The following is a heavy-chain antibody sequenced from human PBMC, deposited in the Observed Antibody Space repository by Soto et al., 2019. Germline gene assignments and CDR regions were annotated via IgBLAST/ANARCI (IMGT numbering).Heavy chain of an antibody. D-gene: IGHD3-10*01. J-gene: IGHJ6*02. CDR3: ARTYYYGSGRRYYYGMDV. V-gene: IGHV4-34*01. CDR2: INHSGST. Sequence: SETLSLTCAVYGGSFSGYYWSWIRQPPGKGLEWIGEINHSGSTNYNPSLKSRVTISVDTSKNQLSLKLSSVTAADTAVYYCARTYYYGSGRRYYYGMDVWGQGTTVTVSS. CDR1: GGSFSGYY.